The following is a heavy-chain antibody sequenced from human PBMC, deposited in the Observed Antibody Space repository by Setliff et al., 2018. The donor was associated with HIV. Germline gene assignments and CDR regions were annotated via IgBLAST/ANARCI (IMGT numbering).Heavy chain of an antibody. CDR3: ARSGGIGNYHWDV. Sequence: PGESLKISCAASGFTVRGYWMSWVRQAPGKGLEWVANIKQDGSERYYVDSVRGRFTISRDDAKKSLYLQMNSLGAEDTAVYYCARSGGIGNYHWDVWGKGTTVTVS. CDR2: IKQDGSER. CDR1: GFTVRGYW. J-gene: IGHJ6*03. D-gene: IGHD3-16*01. V-gene: IGHV3-7*01.